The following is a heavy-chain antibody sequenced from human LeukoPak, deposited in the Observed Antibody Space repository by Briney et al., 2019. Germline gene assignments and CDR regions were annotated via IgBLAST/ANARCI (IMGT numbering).Heavy chain of an antibody. CDR3: ARDSVGVWLVTDAFDI. J-gene: IGHJ3*02. V-gene: IGHV4-59*01. Sequence: PSETLSLTCTVSGGSISSYYWSWIRQPPGKGLEWIGYMSYSGSTNYNPSLKSRVTMSINTSKNQFSLRLSSVTAADTAVYYCARDSVGVWLVTDAFDIWGQGTMVTVSS. D-gene: IGHD5-18*01. CDR2: MSYSGST. CDR1: GGSISSYY.